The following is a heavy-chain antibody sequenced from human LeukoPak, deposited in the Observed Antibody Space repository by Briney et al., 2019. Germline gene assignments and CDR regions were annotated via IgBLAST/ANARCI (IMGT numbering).Heavy chain of an antibody. V-gene: IGHV3-11*01. CDR2: ISGRENTI. Sequence: GGSLRLSCAVSGFTFSDYYMSWIRQAPGKGLEWVSYISGRENTIYYADSVKGRFTISRDSAKNSLYLQMNSLRADDTAAYYCARVPRYGSGSYYSLDHWGQGTLVTVSS. J-gene: IGHJ4*02. CDR1: GFTFSDYY. D-gene: IGHD3-10*01. CDR3: ARVPRYGSGSYYSLDH.